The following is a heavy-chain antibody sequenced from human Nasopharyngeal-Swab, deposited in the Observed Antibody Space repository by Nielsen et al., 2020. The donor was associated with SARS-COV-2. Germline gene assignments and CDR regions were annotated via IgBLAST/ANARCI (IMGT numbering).Heavy chain of an antibody. CDR3: ARERGGGYGDY. CDR1: GFTFSPYT. Sequence: GSLRLSFAASGFTFSPYTMTWVRQAPGKGLEWLSYITGTSDSIRYADSVKGRFTISRDNAKNSLFLQMNGLTAEDTAVYYCARERGGGYGDYWGQGTLVTVSS. J-gene: IGHJ4*02. D-gene: IGHD5-12*01. V-gene: IGHV3-48*04. CDR2: ITGTSDSI.